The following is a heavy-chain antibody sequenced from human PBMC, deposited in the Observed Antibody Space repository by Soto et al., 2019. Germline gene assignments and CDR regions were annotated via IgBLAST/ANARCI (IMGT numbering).Heavy chain of an antibody. J-gene: IGHJ4*02. Sequence: DVQVVESGGNLVQPGGSLRLSCVGSGFTLSDHFMDWVRQAPGKGLEWIGRSGSRNYGYTTEYAASVKGRFIMSRDESKNSLYLQLNSLRTEDTAVYYCAVDVLGTGSYWGQGTLVTVSS. CDR3: AVDVLGTGSY. D-gene: IGHD3-10*02. V-gene: IGHV3-72*01. CDR1: GFTLSDHF. CDR2: SGSRNYGYTT.